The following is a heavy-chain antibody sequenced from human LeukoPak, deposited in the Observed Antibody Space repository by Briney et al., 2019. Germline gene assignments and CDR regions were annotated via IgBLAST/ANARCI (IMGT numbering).Heavy chain of an antibody. J-gene: IGHJ4*02. CDR2: ISASGGST. D-gene: IGHD1-26*01. CDR3: AKGQRWESPHYLDS. Sequence: PGGSLRLSCAASGFTLSSYWMSWVRQAPGKGLEWVSGISASGGSTNYADSVRGRFTISRDNSKNTLYVQMNSLRDKDTALYYCAKGQRWESPHYLDSWGQGTLVTVSS. CDR1: GFTLSSYW. V-gene: IGHV3-23*01.